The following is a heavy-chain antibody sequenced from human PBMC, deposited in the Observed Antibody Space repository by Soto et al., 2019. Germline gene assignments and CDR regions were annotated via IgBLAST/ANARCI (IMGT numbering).Heavy chain of an antibody. J-gene: IGHJ4*02. CDR2: ISSSSSTI. CDR3: ANSPQGVRTNYYFDY. D-gene: IGHD1-1*01. Sequence: GGSLRLSCAASGFTFSSYSMNWVRQAPGKGLEWVSYISSSSSTIYYADSVKGRFTISRDNAKNSLYLQMNSLRAEDTAVYYCANSPQGVRTNYYFDYWGQGTLVTVSS. V-gene: IGHV3-48*01. CDR1: GFTFSSYS.